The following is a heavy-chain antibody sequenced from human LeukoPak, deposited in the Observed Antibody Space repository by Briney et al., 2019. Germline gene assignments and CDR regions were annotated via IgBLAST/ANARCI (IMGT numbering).Heavy chain of an antibody. CDR1: GLTLSSYA. D-gene: IGHD3-10*01. CDR2: IIGSAVNT. Sequence: GGSLRLSCGASGLTLSSYAMSWVRQAPGKGLEWVSPIIGSAVNTYYADSVKGRFTISRDDFKNTVYLQMNRLRAEDTAVYSCAKYTSGTSYRGLDQWGQGTLVTVSS. CDR3: AKYTSGTSYRGLDQ. V-gene: IGHV3-23*01. J-gene: IGHJ4*02.